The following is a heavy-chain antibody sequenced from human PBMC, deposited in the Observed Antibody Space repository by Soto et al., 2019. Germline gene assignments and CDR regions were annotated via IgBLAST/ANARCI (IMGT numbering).Heavy chain of an antibody. CDR1: GFTFSVYF. J-gene: IGHJ4*02. CDR3: AREHHWLVQGFVGY. Sequence: PGGSLRLSCAASGFTFSVYFMTWIRQAPGKGLEWISYISSSGSTIYYADSVKGRFTISRDNAKNSLYLQMNSLRAEDTAVYYCAREHHWLVQGFVGYWGRGTLVTVSS. V-gene: IGHV3-11*01. CDR2: ISSSGSTI. D-gene: IGHD6-19*01.